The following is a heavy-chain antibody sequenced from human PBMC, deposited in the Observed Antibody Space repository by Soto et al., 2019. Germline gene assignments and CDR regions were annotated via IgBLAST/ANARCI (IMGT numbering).Heavy chain of an antibody. CDR1: GFTVSSNY. V-gene: IGHV3-66*01. CDR3: ARDRGSYGSGSYQYYYGMDV. D-gene: IGHD3-10*01. Sequence: PGGSLRLSCAASGFTVSSNYMSWVRQAPGKGLEWVSVIYSGGSTYYADSVKGRFTISRDNSKNTLYLQMNSLRAEDTAVYYCARDRGSYGSGSYQYYYGMDVWGQGTTVTVSS. J-gene: IGHJ6*02. CDR2: IYSGGST.